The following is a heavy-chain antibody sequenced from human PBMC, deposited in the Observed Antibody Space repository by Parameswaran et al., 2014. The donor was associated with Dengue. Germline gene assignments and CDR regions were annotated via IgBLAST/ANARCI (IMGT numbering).Heavy chain of an antibody. V-gene: IGHV1-69*01. Sequence: WVRQAPGQGLEWMGGIIPIFGTANYAQKFQGGVTITADESTSTAYMELSSLRSEDTAVYYCARDPRSWPPYWYFDLWGRGTLVTVSS. D-gene: IGHD6-13*01. J-gene: IGHJ2*01. CDR2: IIPIFGTA. CDR3: ARDPRSWPPYWYFDL.